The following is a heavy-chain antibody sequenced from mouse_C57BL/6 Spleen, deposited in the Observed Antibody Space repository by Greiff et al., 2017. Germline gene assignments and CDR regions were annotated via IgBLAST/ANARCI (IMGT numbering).Heavy chain of an antibody. V-gene: IGHV3-1*01. CDR3: ARDLPFYAMDY. CDR2: ISYSGST. D-gene: IGHD2-10*01. J-gene: IGHJ4*01. Sequence: DVQLQESGPGMVKPSQSLSLTCTVTGYSITSGYDWHWIRHFPGNKLEWMGYISYSGSTNYNPPLKSRISITPDTSKNHFFLKLHSVSTEDTATYYCARDLPFYAMDYWGQGTSVTVSS. CDR1: GYSITSGYD.